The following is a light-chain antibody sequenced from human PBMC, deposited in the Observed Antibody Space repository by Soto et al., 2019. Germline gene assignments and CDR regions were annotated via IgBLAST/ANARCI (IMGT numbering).Light chain of an antibody. CDR2: GAS. V-gene: IGKV3-15*01. CDR3: QQYNNWPQ. J-gene: IGKJ5*01. CDR1: RDINRN. Sequence: TQSPGTLSVFLWEMVTLNCRASRDINRNLAWYQQVPGQSPRLLIFGASSRAAGVPARVSGSGSGTDFTLTITNVQSEDSAMYYCQQYNNWPQFGQGTRLEIK.